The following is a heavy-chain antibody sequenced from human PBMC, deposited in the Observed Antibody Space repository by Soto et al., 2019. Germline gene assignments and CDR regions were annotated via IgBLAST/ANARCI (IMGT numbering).Heavy chain of an antibody. D-gene: IGHD6-13*01. V-gene: IGHV1-69*06. Sequence: SVKVSCKASGGTFSSYAISWVRQAPGQGLEWMGGIIPIFGTANYAQKFQGRVTITADKSTSTAYMELSSLRSEDTAVYYCARSPPIAALDYYYYYGMDVWGQGATVTVSS. CDR1: GGTFSSYA. J-gene: IGHJ6*02. CDR3: ARSPPIAALDYYYYYGMDV. CDR2: IIPIFGTA.